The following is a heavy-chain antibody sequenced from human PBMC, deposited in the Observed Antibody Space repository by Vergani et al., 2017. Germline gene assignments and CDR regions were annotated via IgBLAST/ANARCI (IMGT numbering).Heavy chain of an antibody. CDR3: AKGVYCSSTRCYEGRGYYYGMGV. D-gene: IGHD2-2*01. Sequence: EVQLLESGGGLVQPGVSLRLSCAASGFTFSSYAMSWVRQVPGKGLEWVSGISGSGGNTYYANSVKGRFTISRDNSKNTLYLQRNRLRADDTGVYYCAKGVYCSSTRCYEGRGYYYGMGVWGQGSTVTFSS. J-gene: IGHJ6*02. CDR2: ISGSGGNT. CDR1: GFTFSSYA. V-gene: IGHV3-23*01.